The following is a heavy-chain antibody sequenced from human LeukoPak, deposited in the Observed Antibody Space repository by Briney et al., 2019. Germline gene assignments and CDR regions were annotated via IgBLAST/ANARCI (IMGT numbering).Heavy chain of an antibody. D-gene: IGHD3-10*01. CDR3: ASIEYYYGSGSSYDAFDI. CDR2: ISSSSSYI. V-gene: IGHV3-21*01. J-gene: IGHJ3*02. Sequence: GGSLRLSCAASGFTFSSYSMNWVRQAPGKGLEWVSSISSSSSYIYYADSVKGRFTISRDNAKNSLYLQMNSLRAEDTAVYYCASIEYYYGSGSSYDAFDIWGQGTMVTVSS. CDR1: GFTFSSYS.